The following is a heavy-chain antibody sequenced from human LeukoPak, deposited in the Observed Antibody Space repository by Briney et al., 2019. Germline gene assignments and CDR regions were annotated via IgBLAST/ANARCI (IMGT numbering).Heavy chain of an antibody. CDR3: AKVTTVVGFDY. J-gene: IGHJ4*02. CDR1: GFTFSSYG. Sequence: GRSLRLSCAASGFTFSSYGMHWLRQAPGKGLEWVAVISYDGSNKYYADSVKGRFTISRDNSKNTLYLQMNSLRAEDTAVYYCAKVTTVVGFDYWGQGTLVTVSS. CDR2: ISYDGSNK. D-gene: IGHD4-23*01. V-gene: IGHV3-30*18.